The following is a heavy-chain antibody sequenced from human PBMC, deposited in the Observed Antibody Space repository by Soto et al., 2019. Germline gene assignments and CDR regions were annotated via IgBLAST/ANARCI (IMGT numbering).Heavy chain of an antibody. Sequence: LSLTCSVSGGSLSKYYWSWIRQPAGKGLEWIGRISTSGHVVSKVSLRSRLTMSVDMSNNHFSLKLTSVTAADTAVYYCARDNNDFWSLYPLAFDYWGQGALVTVSS. CDR3: ARDNNDFWSLYPLAFDY. CDR1: GGSLSKYY. V-gene: IGHV4-4*07. J-gene: IGHJ4*02. D-gene: IGHD3-3*01. CDR2: ISTSGHV.